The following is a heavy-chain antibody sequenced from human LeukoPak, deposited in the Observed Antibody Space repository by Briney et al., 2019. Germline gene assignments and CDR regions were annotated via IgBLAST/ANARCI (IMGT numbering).Heavy chain of an antibody. CDR2: IWYDGSNK. V-gene: IGHV3-33*01. CDR1: GFTFSSYG. Sequence: GGSLRLSCAASGFTFSSYGMHWVRQAPGKGLEWVAVIWYDGSNKYYADSVKGRFTISRDNSKNTLYLQMNSLRAEDTAVYYCARAQNGPIFDYWGQGTLVTVSS. J-gene: IGHJ4*02. CDR3: ARAQNGPIFDY.